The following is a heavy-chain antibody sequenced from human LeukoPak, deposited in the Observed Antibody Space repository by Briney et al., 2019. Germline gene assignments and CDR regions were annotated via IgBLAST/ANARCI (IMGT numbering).Heavy chain of an antibody. J-gene: IGHJ4*02. D-gene: IGHD6-19*01. V-gene: IGHV1-2*02. CDR3: ARVGNSGWYVHPTLDY. Sequence: ASVKVSCKASGYTFSGYYIHWVRQAPGQGLEWMAWINPSNGDTNYAQKFQGRVTMTRDTSINTAYMELTRLVSDDTAVYYCARVGNSGWYVHPTLDYWGQGTLVTVSS. CDR1: GYTFSGYY. CDR2: INPSNGDT.